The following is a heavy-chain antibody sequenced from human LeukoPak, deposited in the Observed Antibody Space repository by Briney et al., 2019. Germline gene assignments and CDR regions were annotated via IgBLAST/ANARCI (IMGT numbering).Heavy chain of an antibody. CDR2: IYPGDSDT. CDR1: GYSFTTYW. Sequence: GESLKISCKGSGYSFTTYWIGWVRQMPGKGLEWMGIIYPGDSDTRYSPSFQGQVTISADKSITTAYLQWSSLEASDTAMYYCAKGLTSSWPTYFDYWGQGTLVTVSS. V-gene: IGHV5-51*01. D-gene: IGHD6-13*01. CDR3: AKGLTSSWPTYFDY. J-gene: IGHJ4*02.